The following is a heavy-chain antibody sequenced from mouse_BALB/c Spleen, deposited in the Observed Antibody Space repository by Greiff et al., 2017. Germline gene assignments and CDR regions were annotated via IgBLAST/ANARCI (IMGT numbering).Heavy chain of an antibody. CDR1: GYTFTSYY. CDR2: INPSNGGT. CDR3: TRDYYGYVGDY. J-gene: IGHJ2*01. D-gene: IGHD1-2*01. Sequence: QVQLQQSGAELVKPGASVKLSCKASGYTFTSYYMYWVKQRPGQGLEWIGEINPSNGGTNFNEKFKSKATLTVDKSSSTAYMQLSSLTSEDSAVYYCTRDYYGYVGDYWGQGTTLTVSS. V-gene: IGHV1S81*02.